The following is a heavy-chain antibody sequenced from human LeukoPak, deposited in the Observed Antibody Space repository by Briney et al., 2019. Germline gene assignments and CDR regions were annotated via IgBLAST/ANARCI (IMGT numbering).Heavy chain of an antibody. Sequence: SETLSLTCTVSGGSISSSSYYWGWIRQPPGKGLEWIGSIYYSGSTYYNPSLKSRVTISVDTSKNQSSLKLSSVTAADTAVYYCARHVPPEGGDSNYEYFDYWGQGTLVTVSS. CDR1: GGSISSSSYY. CDR3: ARHVPPEGGDSNYEYFDY. CDR2: IYYSGST. D-gene: IGHD4-11*01. V-gene: IGHV4-39*01. J-gene: IGHJ4*02.